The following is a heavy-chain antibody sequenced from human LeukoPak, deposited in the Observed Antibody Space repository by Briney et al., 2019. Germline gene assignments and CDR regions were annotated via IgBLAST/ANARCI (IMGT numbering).Heavy chain of an antibody. CDR3: AADYDYVWGSYRSPPHFDY. CDR2: IVVGSGNT. V-gene: IGHV1-58*02. Sequence: SVKVSCKASGFTFTSSAMQWVRQARGQRLEWIGWIVVGSGNTNYAQKFQERVTITRDMSTSTAYMELSSLRSEDTAVYYCAADYDYVWGSYRSPPHFDYWGQGTLVTVSS. CDR1: GFTFTSSA. J-gene: IGHJ4*02. D-gene: IGHD3-16*02.